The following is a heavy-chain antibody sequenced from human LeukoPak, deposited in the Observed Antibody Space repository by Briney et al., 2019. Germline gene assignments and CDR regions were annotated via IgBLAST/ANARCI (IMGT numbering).Heavy chain of an antibody. V-gene: IGHV3-30*03. CDR2: ISYDGSNK. Sequence: GGSLRLSCAASGFTSSSYGMHWVRQAPGKGPEWVAVISYDGSNKYYADSVKGRFTISRDNSKNTLYLQMNSLRAEDTAVYYCASDIVATMFYWGQGTLVTVSS. CDR3: ASDIVATMFY. J-gene: IGHJ4*02. CDR1: GFTSSSYG. D-gene: IGHD5-12*01.